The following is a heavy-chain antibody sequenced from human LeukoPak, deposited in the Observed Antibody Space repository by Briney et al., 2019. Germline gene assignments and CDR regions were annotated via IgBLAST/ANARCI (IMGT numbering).Heavy chain of an antibody. D-gene: IGHD3-3*01. CDR2: ISGSGGST. J-gene: IGHJ6*02. CDR1: GFTFSSYA. Sequence: GGSLRLSCAASGFTFSSYAMSWVRQAPGKGLEWVSAISGSGGSTYYADSVKGRFTISRDNSKNTLYLQMNSLRAEDTAVYYCAKVVGYDFWSGYYGMDVWGQGTTVTVSS. CDR3: AKVVGYDFWSGYYGMDV. V-gene: IGHV3-23*01.